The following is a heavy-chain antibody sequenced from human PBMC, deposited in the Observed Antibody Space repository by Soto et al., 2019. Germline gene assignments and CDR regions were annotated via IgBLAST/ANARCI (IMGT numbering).Heavy chain of an antibody. D-gene: IGHD3-22*01. J-gene: IGHJ4*02. CDR2: IFHSGST. V-gene: IGHV4-31*03. CDR1: GGSISSGGYY. Sequence: QVQLQESGPGLVKPTQTLSLTCTVSGGSISSGGYYWSWIRQHPGKGLEWIGYIFHSGSTYYNPSLRSRVTTSVDTSKNQFSLKLSSVTAADTAVYYCARGGDYDNYFGYWGQGTLVTVSS. CDR3: ARGGDYDNYFGY.